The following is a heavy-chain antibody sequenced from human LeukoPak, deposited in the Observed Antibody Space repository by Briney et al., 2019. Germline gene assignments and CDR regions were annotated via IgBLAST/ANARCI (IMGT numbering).Heavy chain of an antibody. CDR1: GFTFSSYA. J-gene: IGHJ4*02. V-gene: IGHV3-23*01. Sequence: GGSLRLSCAASGFTFSSYAMSWVRQAPGKGLEWVSAISGSGGSTYYADSVKGRLTISRDNSKNTLYLQMNSLRAEDTAVYYCAKTRYSGYDRVLDYWGQGTLVTVSS. CDR3: AKTRYSGYDRVLDY. D-gene: IGHD5-12*01. CDR2: ISGSGGST.